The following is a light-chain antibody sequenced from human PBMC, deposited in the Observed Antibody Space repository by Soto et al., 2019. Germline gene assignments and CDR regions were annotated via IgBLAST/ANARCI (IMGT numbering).Light chain of an antibody. Sequence: EIVLTQSPGSLSLSPGERGTLSCRASQSVSSYYLAWYQQKPGQAPRLLIYGASSRATGIPDRFSGGGSGTDFTLSSSRLEPEDFAVYYCQQYGTAPRTFGQGTKVEVK. V-gene: IGKV3-20*01. CDR2: GAS. J-gene: IGKJ1*01. CDR1: QSVSSYY. CDR3: QQYGTAPRT.